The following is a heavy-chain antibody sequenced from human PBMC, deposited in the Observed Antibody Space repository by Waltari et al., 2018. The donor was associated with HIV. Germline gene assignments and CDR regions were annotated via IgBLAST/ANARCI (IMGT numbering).Heavy chain of an antibody. CDR3: ARQPRLYSSGWYPPADY. CDR1: GYSFTSYW. CDR2: IYPGDSDT. D-gene: IGHD6-19*01. V-gene: IGHV5-51*01. Sequence: EVQLVQSGAEVKKPGESLKISCKGSGYSFTSYWIGWVRQMPGKGLEWMGSIYPGDSDTRYSASFQGQVTSSADKSISTAYLQLSSLKASDTAMYYCARQPRLYSSGWYPPADYWGQGTLVTVSS. J-gene: IGHJ4*02.